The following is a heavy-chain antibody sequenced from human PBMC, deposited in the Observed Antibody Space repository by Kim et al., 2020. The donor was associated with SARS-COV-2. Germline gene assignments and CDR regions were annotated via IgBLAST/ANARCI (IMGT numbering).Heavy chain of an antibody. CDR3: ARSRNIRIAAAGTDYYYGMDV. V-gene: IGHV1-2*06. J-gene: IGHJ6*02. CDR1: GYTFTGYY. Sequence: ASVKVSCKASGYTFTGYYMHWVRQAPGQGLEWMGRINPNSGGTNYAQKFQGRVTMTRDTSISTAYMELSRLRSDDTAVYYCARSRNIRIAAAGTDYYYGMDVWGQGTTVTVSS. CDR2: INPNSGGT. D-gene: IGHD6-13*01.